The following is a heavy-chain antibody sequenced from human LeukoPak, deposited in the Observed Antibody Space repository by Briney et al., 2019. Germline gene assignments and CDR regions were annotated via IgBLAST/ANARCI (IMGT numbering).Heavy chain of an antibody. CDR3: ARDVGRIAARVRNWFDP. Sequence: ASVKVSCKASGYTFTGYYMHWVRQAPGQGLEWMGWINPNSGGTNYAQKFQGRVTMTRDTSISTAYMEPSRLRSDDTAVYYCARDVGRIAARVRNWFDPWGQGTLVTVSS. CDR1: GYTFTGYY. J-gene: IGHJ5*02. V-gene: IGHV1-2*02. CDR2: INPNSGGT. D-gene: IGHD6-6*01.